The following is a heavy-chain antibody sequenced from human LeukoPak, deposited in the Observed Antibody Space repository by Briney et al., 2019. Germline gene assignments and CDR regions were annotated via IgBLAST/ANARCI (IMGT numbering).Heavy chain of an antibody. CDR3: VNSSPGGGWLVSGNFDY. Sequence: SETLSLTCTVSGGSISSNNYYWGWIRQPPGKGLEWLGSIYYSGSTYYNPSLKSRVTISVDTSKTQFSLKLSSVTAADTAVYYCVNSSPGGGWLVSGNFDYWGQGTLVTVSS. J-gene: IGHJ4*02. CDR1: GGSISSNNYY. D-gene: IGHD6-19*01. CDR2: IYYSGST. V-gene: IGHV4-39*01.